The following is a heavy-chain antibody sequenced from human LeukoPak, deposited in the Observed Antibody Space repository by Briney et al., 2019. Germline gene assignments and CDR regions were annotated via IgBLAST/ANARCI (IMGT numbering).Heavy chain of an antibody. Sequence: SETLSLTCAVYGGSFSGYYWSWIRQPPGKGLEWIGEINHSGSTNYNPSLKSRVTISVDTSKNQFSLKLSSVTAADTAVYYCAKIADGWSFDYWGQGTLVTHSS. D-gene: IGHD2-2*03. CDR1: GGSFSGYY. J-gene: IGHJ4*02. CDR2: INHSGST. V-gene: IGHV4-34*01. CDR3: AKIADGWSFDY.